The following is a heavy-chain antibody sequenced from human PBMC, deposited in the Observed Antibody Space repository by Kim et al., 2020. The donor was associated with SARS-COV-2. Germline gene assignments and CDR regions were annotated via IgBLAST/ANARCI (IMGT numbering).Heavy chain of an antibody. V-gene: IGHV3-74*01. CDR1: EFTLSGFW. CDR3: ARAGAGGGFDY. J-gene: IGHJ4*02. Sequence: GGSLRLSCVGSEFTLSGFWIHWVRQAPGKGLVWVARVSRDGSATDYGDAVKGRFTISRDNTQDTVYLELKSLRVDDTALYYCARAGAGGGFDYLGQGTRV. D-gene: IGHD3-16*01. CDR2: VSRDGSAT.